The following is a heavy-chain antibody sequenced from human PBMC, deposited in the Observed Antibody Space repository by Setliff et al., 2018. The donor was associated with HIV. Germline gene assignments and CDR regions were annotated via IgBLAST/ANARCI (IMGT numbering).Heavy chain of an antibody. CDR2: LSPSGTT. CDR1: GGSISDNKYY. V-gene: IGHV4-39*07. J-gene: IGHJ4*02. D-gene: IGHD4-17*01. CDR3: ASFFVTTVTNQDY. Sequence: SETLSLTCSVSGGSISDNKYYWSWIRQPPGKGLEWIGELSPSGTTRSNPSLQSRVTISLDTSNNQFSLKLTSVTAADTAMYYCASFFVTTVTNQDYWGQGTPVTVSS.